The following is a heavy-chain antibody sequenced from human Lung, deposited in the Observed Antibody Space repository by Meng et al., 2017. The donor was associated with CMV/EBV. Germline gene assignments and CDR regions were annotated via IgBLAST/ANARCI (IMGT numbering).Heavy chain of an antibody. D-gene: IGHD2-2*01. V-gene: IGHV1-69*05. J-gene: IGHJ6*02. Sequence: SVXVSXNSSGGTFSSYAISWVRQAPGQGLEWMGGIIPIFGTANYAQKFQGRVTITTDESTSTAYMELSSLRSEDTAVYYCARSPEFYQLLPGPYYYYGMDVWXQGTTVTVSS. CDR1: GGTFSSYA. CDR2: IIPIFGTA. CDR3: ARSPEFYQLLPGPYYYYGMDV.